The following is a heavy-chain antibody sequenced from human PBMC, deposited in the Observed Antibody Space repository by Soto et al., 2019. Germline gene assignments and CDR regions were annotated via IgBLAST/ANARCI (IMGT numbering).Heavy chain of an antibody. Sequence: GGSLRLSCAASGFTFSSYAMHWVRQAPGKGLEWVAVISYDGSNKYYADSVKGRFTIPRDNSKNTLYLQMNSLRAEDTAVYYCARDRGDGPYYYYYGMDVWGQGTTVTVSS. CDR3: ARDRGDGPYYYYYGMDV. CDR1: GFTFSSYA. D-gene: IGHD3-10*01. CDR2: ISYDGSNK. V-gene: IGHV3-30-3*01. J-gene: IGHJ6*02.